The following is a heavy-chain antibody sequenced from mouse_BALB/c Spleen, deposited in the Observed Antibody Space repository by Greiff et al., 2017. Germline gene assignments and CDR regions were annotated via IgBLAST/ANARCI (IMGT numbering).Heavy chain of an antibody. D-gene: IGHD1-2*01. J-gene: IGHJ3*01. CDR2: ISNGGGST. V-gene: IGHV5-12-2*01. CDR1: GFTFSSYT. CDR3: ARQATATPFAY. Sequence: EVKLVESGGGLVQPGGSLKLSCAASGFTFSSYTMSWVRQTPEKRLEWVAYISNGGGSTYYPDTVKGRFTISRDNAKNTLYLQMSSLKSEDMAMYYCARQATATPFAYWGQGTLVTVSA.